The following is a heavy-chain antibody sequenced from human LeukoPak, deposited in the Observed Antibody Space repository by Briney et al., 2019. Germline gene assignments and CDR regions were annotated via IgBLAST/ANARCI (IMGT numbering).Heavy chain of an antibody. CDR1: GASIITTNYY. CDR2: ISYSGNA. Sequence: SSETLSLTCTVSGASIITTNYYWGWIRQPPGKGLEWIGSISYSGNAYYNPSLRSRLSISMDASKNQFSLKVRSVTAADTAAYYCARNLGQTWGTVTTDLWYFDHWGQGTLVPVSS. J-gene: IGHJ4*02. CDR3: ARNLGQTWGTVTTDLWYFDH. D-gene: IGHD4-11*01. V-gene: IGHV4-39*01.